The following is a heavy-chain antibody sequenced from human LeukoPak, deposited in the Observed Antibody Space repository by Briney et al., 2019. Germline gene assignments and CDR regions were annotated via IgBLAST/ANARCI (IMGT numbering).Heavy chain of an antibody. J-gene: IGHJ4*02. V-gene: IGHV4-61*09. CDR3: ARARGGLGGFDY. D-gene: IGHD3-10*01. CDR1: GGSISSGSYY. Sequence: SETLSLTCTVSGGSISSGSYYWSWIRQPAGQGLEWIGHIHTSGSTSYNPSLKSRVTISVDTSKNQFSLKLSSVTAADTAVYYCARARGGLGGFDYWGQGTLVTVSS. CDR2: IHTSGST.